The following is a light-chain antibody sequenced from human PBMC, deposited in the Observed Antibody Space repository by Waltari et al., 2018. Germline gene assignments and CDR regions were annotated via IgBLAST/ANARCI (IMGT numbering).Light chain of an antibody. J-gene: IGLJ2*01. V-gene: IGLV2-14*01. CDR1: SSDVGSYIY. CDR3: SSYTTSNTVV. Sequence: QSALTQPASVSGSPGQSITISCTGTSSDVGSYIYVSWYQQHPGKAPKCMIYEVNKRPSGVSHRFSGSKSGNTASLTISGLQPEDEADYYCSSYTTSNTVVFGGGTKLTVL. CDR2: EVN.